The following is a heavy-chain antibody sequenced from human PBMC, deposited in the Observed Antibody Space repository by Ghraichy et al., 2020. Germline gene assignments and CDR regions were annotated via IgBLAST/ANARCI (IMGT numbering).Heavy chain of an antibody. CDR1: GFTFSTYT. J-gene: IGHJ4*02. D-gene: IGHD1-26*01. CDR3: ARDPWSYVSY. Sequence: GESLNISCAASGFTFSTYTMTWVRQAPGKGLEWISYINSGGSYIYYADSVKGRFTISRDNAQNSLYLQMNSLRAEDTAVYYCARDPWSYVSYWGQGTLVTVSS. V-gene: IGHV3-21*01. CDR2: INSGGSYI.